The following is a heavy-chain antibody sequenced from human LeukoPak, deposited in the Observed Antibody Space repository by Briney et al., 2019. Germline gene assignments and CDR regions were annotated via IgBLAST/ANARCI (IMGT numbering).Heavy chain of an antibody. CDR3: ARGDCSDGSCYPDY. CDR1: GYTFTSYD. J-gene: IGHJ4*02. V-gene: IGHV1-8*01. Sequence: GASVKVSCKASGYTFTSYDINWVRQATGQGLEWMGWMNPNSGNTGYAQKFQGRVTMTRNTSISTAYMELSSLRSEDTAVYYCARGDCSDGSCYPDYWGQGTLVTVSS. D-gene: IGHD2-15*01. CDR2: MNPNSGNT.